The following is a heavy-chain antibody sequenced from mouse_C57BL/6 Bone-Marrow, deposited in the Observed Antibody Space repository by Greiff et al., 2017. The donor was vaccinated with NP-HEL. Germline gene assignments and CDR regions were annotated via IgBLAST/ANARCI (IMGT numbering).Heavy chain of an antibody. Sequence: QVQLQQPGAELVKPGASVKLSCKASGYTFTSYWMHWVKQRPGQGLEWIGMIHPSSGSTNYNEKFKSKATLTADKSSSTAYMQLSSLTSEDSAVDYCSRSGDYGGYAMEDWGKGTSVTVSS. J-gene: IGHJ4*01. CDR2: IHPSSGST. V-gene: IGHV1-64*01. CDR1: GYTFTSYW. D-gene: IGHD2-4*01. CDR3: SRSGDYGGYAMED.